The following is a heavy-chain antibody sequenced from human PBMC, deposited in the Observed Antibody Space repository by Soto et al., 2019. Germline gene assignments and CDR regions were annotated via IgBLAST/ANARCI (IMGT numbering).Heavy chain of an antibody. CDR1: GYTFTSYG. Sequence: ASVKVSCKASGYTFTSYGISWVRQAPGQGLEWMGWISAYNGNTNYAQKLQGRVTMTTDTSTSTAYMELRSLRSDDTAVYYCARGDYYDSSGYLGHLAYWGQGTLVTVSS. J-gene: IGHJ4*02. CDR3: ARGDYYDSSGYLGHLAY. CDR2: ISAYNGNT. V-gene: IGHV1-18*01. D-gene: IGHD3-22*01.